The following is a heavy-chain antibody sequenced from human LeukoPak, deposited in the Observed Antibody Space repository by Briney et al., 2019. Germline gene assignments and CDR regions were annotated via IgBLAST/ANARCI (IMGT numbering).Heavy chain of an antibody. D-gene: IGHD6-13*01. CDR2: ISASGGST. V-gene: IGHV3-23*01. Sequence: GGSLRLSCAASGFIFRRYAMSWVRQAPGKGLEWVSAISASGGSTYYADSVKGRFTISRDNSKSTLYLQMNSLRAEDTAVYYCAKDRYSGLNTIDYWGQGTLVTVSS. J-gene: IGHJ4*02. CDR1: GFIFRRYA. CDR3: AKDRYSGLNTIDY.